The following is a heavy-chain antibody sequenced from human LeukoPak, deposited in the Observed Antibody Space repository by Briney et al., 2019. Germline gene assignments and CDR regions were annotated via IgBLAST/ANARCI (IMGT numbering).Heavy chain of an antibody. Sequence: GASVKVSCKASGYTFTGYYMHWVRQAPGQGLEWMGWINPNSGGTNYAQKFQGRVTMTRDTSISTAYMELSRLRSDDTAVYYCARGIGYYDSSGYAFDIWGQGTMVTVSS. V-gene: IGHV1-2*02. CDR2: INPNSGGT. CDR1: GYTFTGYY. CDR3: ARGIGYYDSSGYAFDI. D-gene: IGHD3-22*01. J-gene: IGHJ3*02.